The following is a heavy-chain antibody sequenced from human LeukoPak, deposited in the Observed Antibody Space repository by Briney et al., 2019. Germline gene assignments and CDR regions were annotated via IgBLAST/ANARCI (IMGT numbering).Heavy chain of an antibody. V-gene: IGHV3-7*01. Sequence: PGGSLRLSCAASGFTFKNYWMTWVRQAPGKGLEWVANIKQDGSEKYYLDSVKGRFTISRDNSKNSLYLQMNSLRAEDTAVYYCARAPTSEQQLHFDYWGQGTLVTVSS. J-gene: IGHJ4*02. D-gene: IGHD6-13*01. CDR1: GFTFKNYW. CDR3: ARAPTSEQQLHFDY. CDR2: IKQDGSEK.